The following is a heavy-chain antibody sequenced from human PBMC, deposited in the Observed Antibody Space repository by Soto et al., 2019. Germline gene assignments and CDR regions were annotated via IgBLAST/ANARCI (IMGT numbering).Heavy chain of an antibody. CDR3: ARDGSTNGMDV. D-gene: IGHD1-1*01. CDR2: THYSGSA. V-gene: IGHV4-31*03. Sequence: SQTLSLTCTVSAGSIRSGGYYWSWIRQHPGKGLEWIGYTHYSGSAYYNPSLKSRVTISVDTSKNQFSLKLSSVTAADTAVYYCARDGSTNGMDVWGQGTTVT. J-gene: IGHJ6*02. CDR1: AGSIRSGGYY.